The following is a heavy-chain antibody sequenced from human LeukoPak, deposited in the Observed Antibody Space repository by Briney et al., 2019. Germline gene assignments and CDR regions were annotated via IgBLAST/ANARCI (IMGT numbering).Heavy chain of an antibody. J-gene: IGHJ4*02. CDR2: IFYTGII. CDR3: ARSVDYFDNTGPHMMFDY. CDR1: GDSITSHY. D-gene: IGHD3-22*01. V-gene: IGHV4-59*07. Sequence: PSATLSLTCNVSGDSITSHYWNWIRQPPGKRREWIGYIFYTGIIKYNPSLTSRVSLPVDTPRNRCFFKMKSLTARTRAVFPVARSVDYFDNTGPHMMFDYWGQGSLVTVSS.